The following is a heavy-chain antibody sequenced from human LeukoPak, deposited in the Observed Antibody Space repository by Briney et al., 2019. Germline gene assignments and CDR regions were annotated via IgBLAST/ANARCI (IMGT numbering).Heavy chain of an antibody. CDR2: IYSGGST. J-gene: IGHJ4*02. Sequence: PGGSLRLSCAASGFTVSSNYMSWVRQAPGKGLEWVSVIYSGGSTYYADSVKGRFTISRDNSKNTLYLQMNSLRAEDTAVYYCARESAGYYFDYWGQGTLVTVSS. CDR1: GFTVSSNY. V-gene: IGHV3-53*01. D-gene: IGHD3-10*01. CDR3: ARESAGYYFDY.